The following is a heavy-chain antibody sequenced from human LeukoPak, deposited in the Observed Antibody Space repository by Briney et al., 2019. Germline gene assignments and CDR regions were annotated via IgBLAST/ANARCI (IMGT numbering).Heavy chain of an antibody. CDR1: GYTFTSYY. Sequence: ASVKVSCKASGYTFTSYYIHWVRQAPGQGLEWMGIINPSGGSTSYAQKFQGRVTMTRDTSTSTVYMELSSLRAEDTAVYYCARGAGGDYAVQPFDYWGQGTLVTVSS. V-gene: IGHV1-46*01. J-gene: IGHJ4*02. CDR2: INPSGGST. CDR3: ARGAGGDYAVQPFDY. D-gene: IGHD4-17*01.